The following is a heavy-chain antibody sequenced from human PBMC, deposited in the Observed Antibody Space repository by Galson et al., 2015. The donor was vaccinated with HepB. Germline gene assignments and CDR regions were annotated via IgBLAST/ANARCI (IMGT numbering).Heavy chain of an antibody. CDR2: TYYRSKWYN. D-gene: IGHD3-22*01. Sequence: AISGDSVSSNSAAWHWIRQSPSRGLEWLGRTYYRSKWYNDYAVSVKSRITINPDTSKNQFSLQLNSVTPEDTAVYYCAREGNYYDSSGSHSWWYWGQGTLVTVSS. CDR3: AREGNYYDSSGSHSWWY. J-gene: IGHJ4*02. CDR1: GDSVSSNSAA. V-gene: IGHV6-1*01.